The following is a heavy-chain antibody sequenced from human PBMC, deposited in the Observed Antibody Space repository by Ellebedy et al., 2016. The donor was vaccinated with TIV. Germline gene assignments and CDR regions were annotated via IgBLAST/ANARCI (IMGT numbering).Heavy chain of an antibody. CDR1: GFTFSSYA. V-gene: IGHV3-23*01. D-gene: IGHD5-18*01. CDR3: AKDRTPGDGYWVFDQ. CDR2: IVGGGGGI. Sequence: PRGSLRLSCAASGFTFSSYAMSWVRQAPGKGLEWVSGIVGGGGGIFYADSVKGRFTISRDNSKSTVDLQMNSLRAEDTAVYYCAKDRTPGDGYWVFDQWGQGALVTVSS. J-gene: IGHJ4*02.